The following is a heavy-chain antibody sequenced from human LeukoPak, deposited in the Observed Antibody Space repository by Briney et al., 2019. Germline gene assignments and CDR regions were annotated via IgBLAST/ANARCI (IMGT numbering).Heavy chain of an antibody. CDR1: GFTFSSYE. Sequence: GGSLRLSCAASGFTFSSYEMNWVRQAPGKGLEWVSYINSGGSTIYYAVSVKGRFTISRDNAKNSLYLQMNSLRAEDTAVYYCARGGYISYWGQGTLVTVSS. CDR3: ARGGYISY. J-gene: IGHJ4*02. D-gene: IGHD5-24*01. V-gene: IGHV3-48*03. CDR2: INSGGSTI.